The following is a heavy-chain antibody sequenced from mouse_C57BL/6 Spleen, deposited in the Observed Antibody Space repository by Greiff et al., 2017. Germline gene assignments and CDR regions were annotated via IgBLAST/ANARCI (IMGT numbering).Heavy chain of an antibody. CDR3: ARDDYDIYYAMDY. Sequence: EVKVVESGGGLVKPGGSLKLSCAASGFTFSSYAMSWVRQTPEKRLEWVATISDGGSYTYYPDNVKGRFTISRDNAKNNLYLQMSHLKSEDTAMYYCARDDYDIYYAMDYWGQGTSVTVSS. D-gene: IGHD2-4*01. J-gene: IGHJ4*01. CDR1: GFTFSSYA. V-gene: IGHV5-4*01. CDR2: ISDGGSYT.